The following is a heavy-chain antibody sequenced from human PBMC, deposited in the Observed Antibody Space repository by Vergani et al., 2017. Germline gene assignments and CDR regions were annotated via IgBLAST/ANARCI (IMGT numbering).Heavy chain of an antibody. J-gene: IGHJ4*02. V-gene: IGHV4-61*02. Sequence: QVQLQESGPGLVKPSQTLSLTCTVSGGSISSGSYYWSWIRQPAGKGLEWIGRIYTSGSTNYNPSLKSRVTISVDTSKNQFSLKLSSVTAADTAVYYCARLRYSSGWYFDYWGQGTLVTVSS. D-gene: IGHD6-19*01. CDR1: GGSISSGSYY. CDR3: ARLRYSSGWYFDY. CDR2: IYTSGST.